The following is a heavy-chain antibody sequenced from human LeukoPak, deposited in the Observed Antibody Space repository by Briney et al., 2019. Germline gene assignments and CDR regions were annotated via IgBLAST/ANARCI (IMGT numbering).Heavy chain of an antibody. D-gene: IGHD1-26*01. CDR2: ISGSGGST. CDR3: AKDLEGIVASSYFDD. J-gene: IGHJ4*02. CDR1: GFTFSSYA. V-gene: IGHV3-23*01. Sequence: GGSLRLSCAASGFTFSSYAMSWVRQAPGKGLEWVSAISGSGGSTYYADSVKGRFTISRDNSKNTLYLQMNSLRAEDTAVYYCAKDLEGIVASSYFDDWGQGTLVTVSS.